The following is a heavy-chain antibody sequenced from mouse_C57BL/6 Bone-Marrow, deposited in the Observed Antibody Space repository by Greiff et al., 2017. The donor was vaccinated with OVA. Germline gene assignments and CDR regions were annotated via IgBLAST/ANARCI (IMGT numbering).Heavy chain of an antibody. Sequence: VKLVESGAELVKPGASVKLSCKASGYTFTEYTIHWVKQRSGQGLEWIGWFYPGSGSIKYNEKFKDKATLTADKSSSTVYMELSRLTSEDSAVYFCARHEGMGRGFAYWGQGTLVTVSA. CDR1: GYTFTEYT. V-gene: IGHV1-62-2*01. CDR3: ARHEGMGRGFAY. J-gene: IGHJ3*01. CDR2: FYPGSGSI. D-gene: IGHD4-1*01.